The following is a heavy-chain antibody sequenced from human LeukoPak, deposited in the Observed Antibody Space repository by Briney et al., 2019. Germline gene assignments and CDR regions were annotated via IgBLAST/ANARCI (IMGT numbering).Heavy chain of an antibody. V-gene: IGHV3-23*01. Sequence: GGSLRLSCAASGFTFSSYAMSWVRQAPGKGLEWVSAISGSGGSTYYADSVKGRFTISRDNSKNTLYLQMNSLRAEDTAVYYCAKDARLLWFGELPGRLDYWGQGTLVTVSS. CDR2: ISGSGGST. CDR1: GFTFSSYA. J-gene: IGHJ4*02. D-gene: IGHD3-10*01. CDR3: AKDARLLWFGELPGRLDY.